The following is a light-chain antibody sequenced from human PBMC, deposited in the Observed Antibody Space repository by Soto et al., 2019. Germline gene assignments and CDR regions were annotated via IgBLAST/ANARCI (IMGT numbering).Light chain of an antibody. J-gene: IGKJ1*01. CDR3: LQYSSHSWT. V-gene: IGKV1-5*01. Sequence: DIQMTQSPSSLSPSVGDRVTITCRASRSISDWLAWYQQKPGKAPELLIFDASNLKSGVSSRFSGSGSWTEFTLTISRLQPDDVATYYCLQYSSHSWTVGQGTKVDIK. CDR2: DAS. CDR1: RSISDW.